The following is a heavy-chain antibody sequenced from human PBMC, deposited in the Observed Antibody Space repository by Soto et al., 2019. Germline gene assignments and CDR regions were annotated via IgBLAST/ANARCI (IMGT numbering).Heavy chain of an antibody. J-gene: IGHJ6*02. D-gene: IGHD3-10*01. V-gene: IGHV5-10-1*01. CDR3: ARHYNYYGSASLLQSTPKYYYYSYGIDV. Sequence: GESLKISCKGSGYSFTSYWISWVRQMPGKGLEWMGRIDPSDSYTNYSPSFQGHVTISADKSISTAYLQWSSLKASDTAMYYCARHYNYYGSASLLQSTPKYYYYSYGIDVWAQGTTVPVSS. CDR1: GYSFTSYW. CDR2: IDPSDSYT.